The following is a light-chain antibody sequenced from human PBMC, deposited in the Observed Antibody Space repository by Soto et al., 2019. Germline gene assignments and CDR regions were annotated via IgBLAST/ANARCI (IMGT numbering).Light chain of an antibody. J-gene: IGKJ2*02. CDR1: ETISNQ. CDR3: QHRSDWPPICT. V-gene: IGKV3-11*01. Sequence: EVVLTQSPATLSLFPGESATLSCRASETISNQLAWYQQKPGQAPRLLMYDASHRVTGISPRFSGSGSGTNFTLIISSLEPADFAVYYCQHRSDWPPICTFGQGTKVDI. CDR2: DAS.